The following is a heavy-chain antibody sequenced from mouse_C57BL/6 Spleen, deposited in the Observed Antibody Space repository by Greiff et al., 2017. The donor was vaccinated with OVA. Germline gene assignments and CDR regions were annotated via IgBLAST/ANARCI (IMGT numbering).Heavy chain of an antibody. V-gene: IGHV3-6*01. J-gene: IGHJ1*03. D-gene: IGHD5-5*01. CDR2: ISYDGSN. CDR1: GYSITSGYY. Sequence: EVKLQESGPGLVKPSQSLSLTCSVTGYSITSGYYWNWIRQFPGNKLEWMGYISYDGSNNYNPSLTNRISITRDTSKNQFFLKLNSVTTEDTATYYCARGNYLRYFDGWGTGTTVTVSS. CDR3: ARGNYLRYFDG.